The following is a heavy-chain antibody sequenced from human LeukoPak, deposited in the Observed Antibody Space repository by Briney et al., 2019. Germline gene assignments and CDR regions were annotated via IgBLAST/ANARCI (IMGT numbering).Heavy chain of an antibody. V-gene: IGHV4-39*07. D-gene: IGHD3-10*01. CDR3: ARAPMGGYYGMDV. J-gene: IGHJ6*02. CDR2: IYYSGST. Sequence: SETLSLTCTVSGGSISSSSYYWGWIRQPPGKGLEWIGSIYYSGSTYYNPSLKSRVTISVDTSKNQFSLKLSSVTAADTAVYYCARAPMGGYYGMDVWGQGTTVTVSS. CDR1: GGSISSSSYY.